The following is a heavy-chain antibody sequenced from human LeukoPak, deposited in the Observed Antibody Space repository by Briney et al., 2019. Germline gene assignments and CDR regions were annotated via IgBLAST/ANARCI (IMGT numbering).Heavy chain of an antibody. J-gene: IGHJ4*02. Sequence: ASVKVSCKASGYTFTNYYITWVRQAPGQGLEWMGWISAYNGYTNYAQKLQGRVTMTTDTSTSTAYMELRSLRSDDTAVYYCARGDYGDYEVIDYWGQGTLVTVSS. CDR1: GYTFTNYY. CDR3: ARGDYGDYEVIDY. CDR2: ISAYNGYT. V-gene: IGHV1-18*01. D-gene: IGHD4-17*01.